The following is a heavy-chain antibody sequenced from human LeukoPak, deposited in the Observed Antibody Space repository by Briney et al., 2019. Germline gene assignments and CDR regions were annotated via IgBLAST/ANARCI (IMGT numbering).Heavy chain of an antibody. CDR2: IDHRGDT. V-gene: IGHV4-34*01. D-gene: IGHD5-24*01. J-gene: IGHJ4*03. Sequence: SETLSLTCAVYGGSFSRYYWSWIRQSPGKGLEWIAEIDHRGDTNYNPSVKSRVTISVDTSKNQFSLKVRSVSAADTAVYYCARGATISETGYFDFWGQGTPATVSS. CDR1: GGSFSRYY. CDR3: ARGATISETGYFDF.